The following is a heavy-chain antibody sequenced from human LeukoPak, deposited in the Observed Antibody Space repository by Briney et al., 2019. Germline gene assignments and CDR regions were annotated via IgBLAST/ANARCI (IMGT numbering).Heavy chain of an antibody. D-gene: IGHD6-19*01. CDR1: GYTFTSYG. V-gene: IGHV1-18*01. CDR2: IGAYNGNT. Sequence: ASVKVSCKASGYTFTSYGISWVRQAPGQGLEWMGWIGAYNGNTNYAQNLQGRVTMTTDTSTSTAYMELRSLRSDDTAVYYCARDGLSKGVAGTFDYWGQGTLVTVSS. CDR3: ARDGLSKGVAGTFDY. J-gene: IGHJ4*02.